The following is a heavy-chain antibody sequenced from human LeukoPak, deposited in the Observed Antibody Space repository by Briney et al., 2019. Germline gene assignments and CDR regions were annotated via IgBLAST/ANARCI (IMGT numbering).Heavy chain of an antibody. D-gene: IGHD5-24*01. Sequence: PSETLSLTCTVSGGSLSSDNYYGHWLRPPAGTGLEWMGRIYTSGSTNYNPSLKTRVTISIDTSKNQFSLKLTSVTAADTAVYYCLLRRDGYTHFDYWGQGTLVTVSS. CDR2: IYTSGST. V-gene: IGHV4-61*02. J-gene: IGHJ4*02. CDR1: GGSLSSDNYY. CDR3: LLRRDGYTHFDY.